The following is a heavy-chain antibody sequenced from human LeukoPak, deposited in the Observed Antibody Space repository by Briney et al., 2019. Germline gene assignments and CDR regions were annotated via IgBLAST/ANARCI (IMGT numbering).Heavy chain of an antibody. D-gene: IGHD2-2*01. Sequence: PGGSLRLSCAASGFTFSSYAMSWVRQAPGKGLEWVSAISGSGGSTYYADSVKGRFTISRDNSKNTLYLQMNSLRAEDTAVYYCANGGVPAAMPLLAETVTTLYWGQGTLVTVSS. CDR1: GFTFSSYA. CDR2: ISGSGGST. J-gene: IGHJ4*02. CDR3: ANGGVPAAMPLLAETVTTLY. V-gene: IGHV3-23*01.